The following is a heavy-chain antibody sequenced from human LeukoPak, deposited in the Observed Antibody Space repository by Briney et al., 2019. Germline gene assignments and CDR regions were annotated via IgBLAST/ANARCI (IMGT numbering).Heavy chain of an antibody. J-gene: IGHJ3*02. CDR3: ASLRITMIVVAEDSAFGI. D-gene: IGHD3-22*01. CDR1: GYTFTGYY. Sequence: ASVKVSCKASGYTFTGYYMHWVRQAPGQGLEWMGWINPNSGGTNYAQKFQGRVTMTRDTSISTAYMELSRLRSDDTAVYYCASLRITMIVVAEDSAFGIWGQGTMVTVSS. CDR2: INPNSGGT. V-gene: IGHV1-2*02.